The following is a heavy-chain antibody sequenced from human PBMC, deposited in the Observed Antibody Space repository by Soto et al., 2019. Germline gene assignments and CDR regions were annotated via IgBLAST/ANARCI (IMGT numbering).Heavy chain of an antibody. CDR2: INAGNGNT. D-gene: IGHD1-26*01. CDR1: GYTFTSYA. J-gene: IGHJ5*02. CDR3: ARREWERGGGNLFDP. V-gene: IGHV1-3*01. Sequence: QVQLVQSGAEVKKPGASVKVSCKASGYTFTSYAMHWVRQAPGQRLEWMGWINAGNGNTKYSQKFQGRVTITRDTSASTAYMELSSLRSEDTAVYYCARREWERGGGNLFDPWGQGTLVTVSS.